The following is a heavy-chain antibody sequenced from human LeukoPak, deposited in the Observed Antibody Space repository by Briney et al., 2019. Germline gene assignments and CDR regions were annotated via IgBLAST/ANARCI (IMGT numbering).Heavy chain of an antibody. J-gene: IGHJ5*02. V-gene: IGHV4-34*01. D-gene: IGHD6-6*01. CDR3: ARVRSWSIAARPGWFDP. Sequence: SETLSLTCTVSGGSISSYYWSWIRQPPGKGLEWIGEINHSGSTNYNPSLKSRVTISVDTSKNQFSLKLSSVTAADTAVYYCARVRSWSIAARPGWFDPWGQGTLVTVSS. CDR1: GGSISSYY. CDR2: INHSGST.